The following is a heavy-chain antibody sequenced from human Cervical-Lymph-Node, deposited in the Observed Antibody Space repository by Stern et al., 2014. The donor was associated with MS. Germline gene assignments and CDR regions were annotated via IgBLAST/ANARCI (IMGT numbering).Heavy chain of an antibody. D-gene: IGHD5/OR15-5a*01. CDR2: ISSDKGKT. CDR3: ARIGGLFQVVSGWNDK. V-gene: IGHV1-18*01. Sequence: QVQLVQSGPEVKKPGASVKVSCKATGYRFSNYGINWVRQAPGQGLEWMGWISSDKGKTNYAQKLQGRVTMTTDTGTSTVYMELRSLRSDDTAVYYCARIGGLFQVVSGWNDKWGQGTLVTVSS. J-gene: IGHJ4*02. CDR1: GYRFSNYG.